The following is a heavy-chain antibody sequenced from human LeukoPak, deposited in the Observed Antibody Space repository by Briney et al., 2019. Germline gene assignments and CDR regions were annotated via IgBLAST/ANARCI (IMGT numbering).Heavy chain of an antibody. CDR2: IYYSGST. CDR1: GGSISSYY. D-gene: IGHD6-13*01. CDR3: ARVDLSSRARSFDY. J-gene: IGHJ4*02. V-gene: IGHV4-59*08. Sequence: SETLSLTCTVSGGSISSYYWSWFRQPPGKGLEWIGYIYYSGSTNYNPSLKSRVTISVDTSKNQFSLKLSSVTAADTAVYYCARVDLSSRARSFDYWGQGTLVTVSS.